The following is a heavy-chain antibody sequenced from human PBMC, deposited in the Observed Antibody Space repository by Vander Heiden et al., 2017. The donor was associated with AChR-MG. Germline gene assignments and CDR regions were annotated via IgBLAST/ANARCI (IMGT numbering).Heavy chain of an antibody. CDR3: ARGPYGSGTENWFLDP. CDR2: INAGNGNT. D-gene: IGHD3-10*01. CDR1: GYTFTSYA. J-gene: IGHJ5*02. Sequence: QVQLVQSGAEVKKPGASVKVSCKASGYTFTSYAMHWVRQAPGQRLEWMGWINAGNGNTKYSQKFQGRVTITRDTSASTAYMELSSLRSEDTAVYYCARGPYGSGTENWFLDPWGQGTLVTVSS. V-gene: IGHV1-3*01.